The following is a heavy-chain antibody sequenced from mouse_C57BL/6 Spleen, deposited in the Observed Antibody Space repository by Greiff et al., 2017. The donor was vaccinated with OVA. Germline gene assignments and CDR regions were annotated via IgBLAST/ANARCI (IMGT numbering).Heavy chain of an antibody. CDR2: INPSSGYT. J-gene: IGHJ1*03. D-gene: IGHD1-1*01. Sequence: QVQLQQSGAELAKPGASVKLSCKASGYTFTSYWMHWVKQRPGQGLEWIGYINPSSGYTKYNQKFKDKATLTADKSSSTAYMPLSSLTYEYSAVYYCASRGIGTTVVAKDWYFDVWGTGTTVTVSS. V-gene: IGHV1-7*01. CDR1: GYTFTSYW. CDR3: ASRGIGTTVVAKDWYFDV.